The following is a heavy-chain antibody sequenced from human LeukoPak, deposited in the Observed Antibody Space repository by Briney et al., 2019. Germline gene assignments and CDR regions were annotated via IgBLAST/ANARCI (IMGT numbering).Heavy chain of an antibody. D-gene: IGHD5-18*01. Sequence: GGSLSLSCAASGFTFSSSGMHWVRQAPGKGLEWVAVIWYDGNNKYYADSVKGRFTISRDNSKNTLYLQMNSLRAEDTAVYYCAKGRGNGYGNFHYWGQGTLVTVSS. J-gene: IGHJ4*02. CDR2: IWYDGNNK. CDR1: GFTFSSSG. CDR3: AKGRGNGYGNFHY. V-gene: IGHV3-33*06.